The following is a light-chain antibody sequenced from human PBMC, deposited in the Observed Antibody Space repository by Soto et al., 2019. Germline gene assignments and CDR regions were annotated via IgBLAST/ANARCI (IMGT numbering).Light chain of an antibody. Sequence: DIQMTHSTSSVSASVGDRVTITCRASQGISSWLAWYQQKPGKAPNLLIHAASTVQSGVPSRFSGTGSGTNFPLTISSLQPEDFVTYYCQQLIRFPTKFGQGTKVDIK. CDR1: QGISSW. J-gene: IGKJ1*01. CDR2: AAS. CDR3: QQLIRFPTK. V-gene: IGKV1-12*01.